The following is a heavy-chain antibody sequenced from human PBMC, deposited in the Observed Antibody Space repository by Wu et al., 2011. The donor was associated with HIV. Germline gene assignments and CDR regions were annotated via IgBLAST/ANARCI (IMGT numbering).Heavy chain of an antibody. V-gene: IGHV3-30*02. CDR1: GFTFSTYG. CDR2: IRFDGSEK. J-gene: IGHJ4*02. CDR3: AKGYNYGRDY. D-gene: IGHD3-10*02. Sequence: QVQLVQSGGGVVQPGGSLRLSCGASGFTFSTYGMHWVRQAPGKGLEWVSFIRFDGSEKYYADSVKGRFTVSRDNSKNTLFLQMYSLRPEDSAVYYCAKGYNYGRDYWGQGTLVTVS.